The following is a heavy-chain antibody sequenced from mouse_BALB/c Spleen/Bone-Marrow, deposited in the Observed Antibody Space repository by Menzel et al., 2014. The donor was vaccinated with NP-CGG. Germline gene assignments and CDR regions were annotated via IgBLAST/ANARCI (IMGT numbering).Heavy chain of an antibody. CDR3: ARHHRYAYYFDY. CDR2: IHPNSGNT. D-gene: IGHD2-14*01. V-gene: IGHV1S130*01. J-gene: IGHJ2*01. CDR1: GYTSTNSW. Sequence: QVQLQQSGSVLVRPGASVKLSCKASGYTSTNSWMHWAKQRPGQGLEWIGEIHPNSGNTNYNEKFEGKATLTVDTSSTTAYVDLSSLTSEDSAVYYCARHHRYAYYFDYWGQGTALTVSS.